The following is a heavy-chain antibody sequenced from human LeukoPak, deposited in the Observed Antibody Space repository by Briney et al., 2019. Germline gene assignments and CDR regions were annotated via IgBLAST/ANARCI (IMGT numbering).Heavy chain of an antibody. V-gene: IGHV3-66*01. CDR3: ARRLLTGYYEF. D-gene: IGHD3-9*01. CDR2: IYSGGDT. CDR1: GFAFSDSF. J-gene: IGHJ4*02. Sequence: GGSLRLSCAASGFAFSDSFMNWVRQAPGKGLEWVSVIYSGGDTHYAESVKDRFIISRDNSNNMVYLQMDSLRAEDTAVYYCARRLLTGYYEFWGQGTLVTVSS.